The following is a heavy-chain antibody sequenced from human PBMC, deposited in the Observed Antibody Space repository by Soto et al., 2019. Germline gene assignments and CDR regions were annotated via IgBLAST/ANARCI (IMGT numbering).Heavy chain of an antibody. V-gene: IGHV1-2*04. D-gene: IGHD3-3*01. CDR3: ARDGSLLRFLEWLFDY. J-gene: IGHJ4*02. Sequence: ASVKVSCKASGYTFTGYYMHWVRQAPGQGLEWMGWINPNSGGTNYAQKFQGWVTMTRDTSISTAYMELSRLRSDDTAVYYCARDGSLLRFLEWLFDYWGQGTLVTVFS. CDR1: GYTFTGYY. CDR2: INPNSGGT.